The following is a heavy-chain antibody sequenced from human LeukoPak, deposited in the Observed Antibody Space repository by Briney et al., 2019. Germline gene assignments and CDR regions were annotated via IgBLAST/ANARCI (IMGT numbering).Heavy chain of an antibody. J-gene: IGHJ4*02. D-gene: IGHD3-22*01. CDR2: ISSSSNTI. V-gene: IGHV3-48*04. Sequence: GGSLRLSCAASGFTFSDYTMNWVRQAPGKGLEWVSYISSSSNTIYYADSVKGRFTISRDNAKNSLYLQMNSLRAEDTAVYYCARQTVLTHYYHSSYEDYWGQGTLVTVSS. CDR3: ARQTVLTHYYHSSYEDY. CDR1: GFTFSDYT.